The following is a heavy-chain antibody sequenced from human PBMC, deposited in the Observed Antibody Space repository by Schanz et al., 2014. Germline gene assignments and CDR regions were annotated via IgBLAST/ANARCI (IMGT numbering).Heavy chain of an antibody. Sequence: VQLVESGGGLVKPGGSLRLSCAASGFTFSSYSMNWVRQAPGKGLEWVSYISSSSSTRYYADSVKGRFTISRDNAKNSLFLQMNSLRAEDTAVYYCARAGYDADNWFDPWGQGTLVTVSS. D-gene: IGHD2-2*01. J-gene: IGHJ5*02. CDR2: ISSSSSTR. CDR1: GFTFSSYS. CDR3: ARAGYDADNWFDP. V-gene: IGHV3-48*01.